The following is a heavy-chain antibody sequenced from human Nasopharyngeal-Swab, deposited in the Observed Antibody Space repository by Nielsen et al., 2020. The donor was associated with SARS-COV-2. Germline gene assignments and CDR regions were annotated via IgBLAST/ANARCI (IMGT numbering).Heavy chain of an antibody. D-gene: IGHD6-19*01. V-gene: IGHV7-4-1*02. CDR2: INTNTGNP. CDR1: GYTFTSYA. J-gene: IGHJ4*02. Sequence: ASVKVSCKASGYTFTSYAMNWVRHAPGQGLEWMGWINTNTGNPTYAQGFTGRFVFSLDTSVSTAYLQISSLKAEDTAVYYCSRDFDSSGQWPDYWGQGTLVTVSS. CDR3: SRDFDSSGQWPDY.